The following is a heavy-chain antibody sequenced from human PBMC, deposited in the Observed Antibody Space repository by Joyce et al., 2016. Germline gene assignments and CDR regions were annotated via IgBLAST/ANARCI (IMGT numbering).Heavy chain of an antibody. CDR3: ARDHLEVDVAMVPVPCANDYFDY. Sequence: QVQLVESGGGVVQPGRSRRISCAASGFSFSDYAMHWGRQAAGKGLDGGTVVSYDGSKKYLADYVNGRITITRENYKRTLKLKKNSLRTEDTAMCYCARDHLEVDVAMVPVPCANDYFDYWGQGTLVTVSS. CDR1: GFSFSDYA. V-gene: IGHV3-30*01. CDR2: VSYDGSKK. J-gene: IGHJ4*02. D-gene: IGHD5-18*01.